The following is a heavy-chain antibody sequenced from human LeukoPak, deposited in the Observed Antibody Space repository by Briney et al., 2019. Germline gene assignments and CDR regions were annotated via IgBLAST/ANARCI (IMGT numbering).Heavy chain of an antibody. CDR3: ARDRQWNYYDSSGYPRPSDWFDP. CDR2: INSDGSNT. D-gene: IGHD3-22*01. J-gene: IGHJ5*02. Sequence: PWGSLRLSYAASGFTFSSYWMHWVRQAPGKGLVWVSRINSDGSNTSYADSVKGRFTISRDNAKNTLYLQMNSLRAEDTAVYYCARDRQWNYYDSSGYPRPSDWFDPWGQGTLVTVSS. CDR1: GFTFSSYW. V-gene: IGHV3-74*01.